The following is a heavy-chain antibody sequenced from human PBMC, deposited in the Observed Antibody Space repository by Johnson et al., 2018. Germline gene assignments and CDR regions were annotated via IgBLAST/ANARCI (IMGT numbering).Heavy chain of an antibody. CDR1: GFTFSTYA. J-gene: IGHJ6*02. CDR2: ISNDGGTK. V-gene: IGHV3-30*04. Sequence: QVQLVESGGGVVQPGRSLGLSCAASGFTFSTYAMHWVRQSPGKGLEWVAVISNDGGTKYYADSVKGRFTISGENSKNTLSLQMNSLRTDDTAVYYGARRRDCSNGVSYGLDVWGQGTTVTVSS. D-gene: IGHD2-8*01. CDR3: ARRRDCSNGVSYGLDV.